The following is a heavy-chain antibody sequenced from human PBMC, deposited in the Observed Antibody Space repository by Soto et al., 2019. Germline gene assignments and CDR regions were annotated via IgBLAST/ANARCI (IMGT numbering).Heavy chain of an antibody. Sequence: SETLSLTCAVYGGSFSGYYWSWIRQPPGKGLEWIGEINHSGSTNYNPSLKSRVTISVDTSKNQFSLKLSSVTAADTAVYYCARGRSSSGYGYYYYGMDVWGQGTTVTV. J-gene: IGHJ6*02. CDR1: GGSFSGYY. CDR2: INHSGST. CDR3: ARGRSSSGYGYYYYGMDV. D-gene: IGHD3-22*01. V-gene: IGHV4-34*01.